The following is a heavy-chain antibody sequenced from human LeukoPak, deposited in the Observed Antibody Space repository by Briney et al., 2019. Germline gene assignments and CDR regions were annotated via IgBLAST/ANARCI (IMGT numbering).Heavy chain of an antibody. CDR2: INHSGST. Sequence: SETLSLTCAVSGGSLSSSNWWSWVRQPPGKGLEWIGEINHSGSTNYNPSLKSRVTISVDTSKNQFSLKLSSVTAADTAVYYCARYSRGYSSSSKVYYYYYMDVWGKGTTVTVSS. CDR1: GGSLSSSNW. D-gene: IGHD6-6*01. J-gene: IGHJ6*03. CDR3: ARYSRGYSSSSKVYYYYYMDV. V-gene: IGHV4-4*02.